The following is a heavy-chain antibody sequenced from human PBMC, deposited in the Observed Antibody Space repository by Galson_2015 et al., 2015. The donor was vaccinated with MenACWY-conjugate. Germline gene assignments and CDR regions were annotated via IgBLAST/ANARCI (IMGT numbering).Heavy chain of an antibody. J-gene: IGHJ6*02. CDR2: ISPGDSET. CDR1: GYSFTNYW. D-gene: IGHD1-26*01. Sequence: QSGAEVTKPGESLTISCKGSGYSFTNYWIAWVRQMPGKGLEWVGLISPGDSETRYSPAFQGQVTISADKSISTAYVQWDSLQASDTAMYYCARHPPGGRGMDVWGQGTTVTVSS. V-gene: IGHV5-51*01. CDR3: ARHPPGGRGMDV.